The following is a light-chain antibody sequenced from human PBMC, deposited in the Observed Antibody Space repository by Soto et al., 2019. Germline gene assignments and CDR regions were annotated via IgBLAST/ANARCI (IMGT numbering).Light chain of an antibody. Sequence: DLQMTQSPSSLSTSVGDRVTITCRASQGISTFLNWYQHKPGKAPRLLIYAASRLQSGVPARFSGSGAETDFTLTITSLQPEDFGIYYCQQSYATVRTFGGGTKVE. V-gene: IGKV1-39*01. CDR1: QGISTF. CDR2: AAS. CDR3: QQSYATVRT. J-gene: IGKJ4*01.